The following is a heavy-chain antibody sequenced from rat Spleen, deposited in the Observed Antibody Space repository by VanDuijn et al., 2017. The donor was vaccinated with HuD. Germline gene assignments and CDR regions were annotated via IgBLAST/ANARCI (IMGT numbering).Heavy chain of an antibody. J-gene: IGHJ2*01. D-gene: IGHD1-10*01. CDR1: GFTFNHYW. V-gene: IGHV5-31*01. CDR3: ARRGQLVPFDY. Sequence: EVQLVESGGGLVQPGRSLKLSCVASGFTFNHYWMTWIRQAPGKGLEWIACISDDGGSTYYRESVKGRFTISRDNAKSTLYLQMESLRSEETATYYCARRGQLVPFDYWGQGVMVTVSS. CDR2: ISDDGGST.